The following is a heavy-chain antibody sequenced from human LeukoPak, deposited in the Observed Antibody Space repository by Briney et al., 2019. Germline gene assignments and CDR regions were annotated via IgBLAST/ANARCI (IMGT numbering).Heavy chain of an antibody. CDR1: GGSISSSSYY. D-gene: IGHD3-22*01. CDR3: ASLKYYYDSSGYSV. Sequence: PSETLSLTCTGSGGSISSSSYYWGWIRQPPGKGLEWIGSIYYSGSTYYNPSLKSRVTISVDTSKNQFSLKLSSVTAADTAVYYCASLKYYYDSSGYSVWGQGTLVTVSS. V-gene: IGHV4-39*01. CDR2: IYYSGST. J-gene: IGHJ4*02.